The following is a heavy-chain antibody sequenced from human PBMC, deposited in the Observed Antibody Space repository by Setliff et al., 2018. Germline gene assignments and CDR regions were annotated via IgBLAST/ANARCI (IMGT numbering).Heavy chain of an antibody. CDR2: ISNRVEGHTT. CDR1: GFTVSDHF. Sequence: GGSLRLSCAASGFTVSDHFFDWVRQAPGKGLEWVGRISNRVEGHTTQYVSSVRGRFTISRDNAKSSLYLQMNSLRGEDTAMYYCARDDGILYDSSGYPDYWGQGTLVTVSS. CDR3: ARDDGILYDSSGYPDY. J-gene: IGHJ4*02. V-gene: IGHV3-72*01. D-gene: IGHD3-22*01.